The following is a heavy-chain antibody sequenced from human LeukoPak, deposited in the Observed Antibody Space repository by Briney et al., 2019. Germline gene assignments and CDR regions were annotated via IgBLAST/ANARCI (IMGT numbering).Heavy chain of an antibody. J-gene: IGHJ4*02. CDR2: IYNGGIT. Sequence: GGSLRLSCAASGFIVSSNYMSWVRQAPGKGLEWVPVIYNGGITYADSVKGRFTISRDTSKNTVSLQLNTLRAEDTAVYYCARDLGYSSDYWGQGTLVTVSS. CDR3: ARDLGYSSDY. CDR1: GFIVSSNY. D-gene: IGHD6-13*01. V-gene: IGHV3-66*01.